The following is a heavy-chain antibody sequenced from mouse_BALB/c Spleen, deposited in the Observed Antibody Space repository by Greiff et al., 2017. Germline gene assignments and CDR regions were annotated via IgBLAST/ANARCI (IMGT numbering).Heavy chain of an antibody. V-gene: IGHV5-17*02. D-gene: IGHD1-1*01. CDR3: ARYYYGSSYNYAMDY. Sequence: EVQRVESGGGLVQPGGSRKLSCAASGFTFSSFGMHWVRQAPEKGLEWVAYISSGSSTIYYADTVKGRFTISRDNPKNTLFLQMTSLRSEDTAMYYCARYYYGSSYNYAMDYWGQGTSVTVSS. CDR1: GFTFSSFG. CDR2: ISSGSSTI. J-gene: IGHJ4*01.